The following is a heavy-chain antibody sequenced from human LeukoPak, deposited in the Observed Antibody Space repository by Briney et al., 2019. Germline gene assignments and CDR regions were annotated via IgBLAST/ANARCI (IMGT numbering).Heavy chain of an antibody. V-gene: IGHV4-4*07. D-gene: IGHD1-26*01. CDR1: GGSLTSYY. CDR3: ARSGGSGTYYDGTFDY. J-gene: IGHJ4*02. CDR2: IYTSGNT. Sequence: PSETLSLTCTVSGGSLTSYYWHWTRQPAGKGLEWIGRIYTSGNTNYNPSLKSRVAMSVDTSKNQFSLKVWAVTAADTAVYYCARSGGSGTYYDGTFDYWGQGALVTVSS.